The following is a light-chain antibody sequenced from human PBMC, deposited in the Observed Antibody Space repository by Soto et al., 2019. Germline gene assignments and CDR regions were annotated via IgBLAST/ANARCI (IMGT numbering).Light chain of an antibody. CDR2: KVS. J-gene: IGKJ1*01. Sequence: DIVMTQTPLSSPVTLGQAASISCRSSQSLVHNDGNTYLSWFQQMPGQPPRLLIYKVSDRFSGVPDRFSGSGAGTDFTLTISRVEDEDVGVYYCLQATQSSWTFGQGTKVEI. CDR3: LQATQSSWT. V-gene: IGKV2-24*01. CDR1: QSLVHNDGNTY.